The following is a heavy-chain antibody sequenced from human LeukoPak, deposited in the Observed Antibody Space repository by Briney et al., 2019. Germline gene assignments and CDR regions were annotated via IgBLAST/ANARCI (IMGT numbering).Heavy chain of an antibody. V-gene: IGHV3-30*02. D-gene: IGHD3-10*01. Sequence: PGGFLRLSCAASGFTFSSYGMHWVRQAPGKGLEWVAFIRNDGSNKYFADSVKGRFTISRDNSKNTLYLQINSLRTEDTAVYYCARDQGSGTYAQDYWGQGTLVTVSS. CDR3: ARDQGSGTYAQDY. J-gene: IGHJ4*02. CDR1: GFTFSSYG. CDR2: IRNDGSNK.